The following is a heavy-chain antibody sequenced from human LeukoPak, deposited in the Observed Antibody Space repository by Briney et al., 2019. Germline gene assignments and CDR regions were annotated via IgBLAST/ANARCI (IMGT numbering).Heavy chain of an antibody. D-gene: IGHD6-19*01. CDR2: ISTSDAT. J-gene: IGHJ4*02. V-gene: IGHV3-48*03. CDR1: GFTFSSYE. CDR3: ARHNGWYDY. Sequence: PGGPLRLSCAASGFTFSSYEMNWVRQAPGKGLEWISYISTSDATMYADSVKGRFTISRDNAKNSLYLQMNSLRAEDTAVYYCARHNGWYDYWGQGTLVTVSS.